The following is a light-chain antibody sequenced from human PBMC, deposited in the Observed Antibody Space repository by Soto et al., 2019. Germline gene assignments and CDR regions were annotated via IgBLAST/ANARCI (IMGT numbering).Light chain of an antibody. CDR1: QSVTVN. J-gene: IGKJ5*01. Sequence: EILLTQSPSTLCLSPGEGVTLSWRASQSVTVNSLAWYQQKPGQAPRLLFYGASTRATGIPARFSGSGSGTEFTLTISSLQSEDFVVYYCQQYNNWPPITFGQGTRLEI. CDR2: GAS. CDR3: QQYNNWPPIT. V-gene: IGKV3-15*01.